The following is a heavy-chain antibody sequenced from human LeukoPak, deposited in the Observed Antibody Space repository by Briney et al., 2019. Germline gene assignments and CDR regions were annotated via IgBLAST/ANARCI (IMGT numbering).Heavy chain of an antibody. J-gene: IGHJ5*02. D-gene: IGHD3-3*01. CDR1: GFTFSSYS. V-gene: IGHV3-21*04. CDR3: AKVGAPADFWSGYFSFDP. CDR2: ISSSSYI. Sequence: GGSLRLSCAASGFTFSSYSMNWVRQAPGKGLEWVSSISSSSYIYYADSVKGRFTISRDNAKNSLYLQMNSLRAEDTALYYCAKVGAPADFWSGYFSFDPWGQGTLVTVSS.